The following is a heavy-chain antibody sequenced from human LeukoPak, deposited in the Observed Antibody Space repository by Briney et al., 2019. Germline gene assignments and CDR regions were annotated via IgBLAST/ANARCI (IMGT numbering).Heavy chain of an antibody. D-gene: IGHD3-22*01. CDR3: ARGDSGGYYNFDY. J-gene: IGHJ4*02. V-gene: IGHV4-31*03. CDR1: GGSMSSGSYY. Sequence: PSQTLSLTCTVSGGSMSSGSYYWSWIRQHPGKGLEWIAYIYYNGITYYNPSLKSRVTISVDTSKNQFSLRLSSVTAADTAIYYCARGDSGGYYNFDYWGQGAVVTISS. CDR2: IYYNGIT.